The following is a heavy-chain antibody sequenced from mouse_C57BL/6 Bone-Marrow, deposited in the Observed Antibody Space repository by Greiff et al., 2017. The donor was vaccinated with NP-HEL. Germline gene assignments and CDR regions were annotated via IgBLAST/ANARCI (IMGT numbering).Heavy chain of an antibody. Sequence: VQLQQSGTVLARPGASVKMSCKTSGYTFTSYWMHWVKQRPGQGLEWIGAIYPGNSDTSYNQKFKGKAKLTAVTSASTAYMELSSLTNEDSAVYYCTRTPLLLRSFYFDYWGQGTTLTVSS. D-gene: IGHD1-1*01. J-gene: IGHJ2*01. CDR1: GYTFTSYW. CDR3: TRTPLLLRSFYFDY. V-gene: IGHV1-5*01. CDR2: IYPGNSDT.